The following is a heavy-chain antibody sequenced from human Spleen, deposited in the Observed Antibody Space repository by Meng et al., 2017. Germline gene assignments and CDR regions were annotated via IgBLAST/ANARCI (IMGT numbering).Heavy chain of an antibody. D-gene: IGHD4-17*01. Sequence: QGLLQGSGPGLVKPSETLSLTCTVSGGSISSSSYHWGWIRQPPGKGLEWIGSIYYSGSTYYNPSLKSRVTISVDTPKNQFSLKLSSVTAADTAVYYCARCSYGDYVYFQHWGQGTLVTVSS. CDR1: GGSISSSSYH. CDR3: ARCSYGDYVYFQH. J-gene: IGHJ1*01. CDR2: IYYSGST. V-gene: IGHV4-39*07.